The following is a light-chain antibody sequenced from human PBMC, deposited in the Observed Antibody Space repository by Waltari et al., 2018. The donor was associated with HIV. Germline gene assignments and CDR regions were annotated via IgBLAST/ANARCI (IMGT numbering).Light chain of an antibody. CDR2: EVS. J-gene: IGLJ3*02. Sequence: QSALTQPPSASGSPGQSVTISCTGTSSDVGGYNYVSWYQQHPGKAPKLMIDEVSKRPSGGPDRCSGSKSGNTASRTVSGLQAEDEADYDCSSYAGSNNLWVFGGGTKLTVL. V-gene: IGLV2-8*01. CDR1: SSDVGGYNY. CDR3: SSYAGSNNLWV.